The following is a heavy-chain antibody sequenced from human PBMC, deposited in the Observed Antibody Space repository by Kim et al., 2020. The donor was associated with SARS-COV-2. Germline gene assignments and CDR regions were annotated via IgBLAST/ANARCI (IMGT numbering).Heavy chain of an antibody. Sequence: GGSLRLSCAASGFTFSNYSMNWVRQAPGKGLEWVSHISSSSSNTYYADSVKGRFTISRDNAKNSLYLQMNSLRDEDTAVYYCARDRGQQQLTDYWGGRTLVTVSS. J-gene: IGHJ4*02. D-gene: IGHD6-13*01. CDR1: GFTFSNYS. V-gene: IGHV3-48*02. CDR3: ARDRGQQQLTDY. CDR2: ISSSSSNT.